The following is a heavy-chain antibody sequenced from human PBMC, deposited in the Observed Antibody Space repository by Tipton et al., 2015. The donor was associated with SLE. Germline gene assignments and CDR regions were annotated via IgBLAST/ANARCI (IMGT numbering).Heavy chain of an antibody. CDR3: ARATSSGDYFDY. V-gene: IGHV4-34*01. D-gene: IGHD6-6*01. CDR2: INHSGST. J-gene: IGHJ4*02. CDR1: GFTFSNAW. Sequence: LRLSCAASGFTFSNAWMSWVRQAPGKGLEWIGEINHSGSTNYNPSLKSRVTISVDTSKNQFSLKLSSVTAADTAVYYCARATSSGDYFDYWGQGTLVTVSS.